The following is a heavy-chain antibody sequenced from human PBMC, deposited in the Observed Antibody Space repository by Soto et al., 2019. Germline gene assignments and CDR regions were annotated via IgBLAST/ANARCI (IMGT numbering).Heavy chain of an antibody. D-gene: IGHD3-10*01. V-gene: IGHV1-69*04. CDR2: VNPILSMS. J-gene: IGHJ4*02. CDR1: GDTFSCYS. CDR3: ATSYGSGYRAFDY. Sequence: QVQLVQSGAEVKRPGSSVKVSCKASGDTFSCYSINWVRQAPGLGLEWMGRVNPILSMSNYAQRFQGRVTMTADKSTCTAYMELSGLRSEDTAMYYCATSYGSGYRAFDYWGQGALVTVSS.